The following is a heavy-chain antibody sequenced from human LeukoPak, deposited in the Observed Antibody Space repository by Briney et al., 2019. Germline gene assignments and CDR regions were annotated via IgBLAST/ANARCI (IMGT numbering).Heavy chain of an antibody. Sequence: GESLRISCKGSGYSFTSYWNSWVRQMPGKGLEWMGRIDPSDSYTNYSPSFQGHVTISADKSISTAYLQWSSLKASDTAMYYCASGYSGYDTPYFHYWGQGTLVTVSS. CDR1: GYSFTSYW. CDR2: IDPSDSYT. D-gene: IGHD5-12*01. J-gene: IGHJ4*02. CDR3: ASGYSGYDTPYFHY. V-gene: IGHV5-10-1*01.